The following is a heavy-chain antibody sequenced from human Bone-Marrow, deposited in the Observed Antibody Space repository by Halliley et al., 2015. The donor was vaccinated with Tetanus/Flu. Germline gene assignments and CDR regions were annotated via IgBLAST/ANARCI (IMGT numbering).Heavy chain of an antibody. V-gene: IGHV4-30-4*01. CDR3: ARRRYFYYGLDV. D-gene: IGHD2-21*01. J-gene: IGHJ6*02. Sequence: LEWIGFISYSGSPYSIPSLKSRVTISVDTSNNQFSLKMSSVTAADTAVYYCARRRYFYYGLDVWGQGTTVTVSS. CDR2: ISYSGSP.